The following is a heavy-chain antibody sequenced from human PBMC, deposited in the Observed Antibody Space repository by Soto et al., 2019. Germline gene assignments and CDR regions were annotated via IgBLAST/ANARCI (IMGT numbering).Heavy chain of an antibody. J-gene: IGHJ5*02. V-gene: IGHV4-59*12. CDR1: GYSISSYY. D-gene: IGHD3-22*01. CDR2: IYYRGST. Sequence: SETLSLTCSVSGYSISSYYWSWIRQPPGKGLEWIGYIYYRGSTNYNPSLRSRVTISVDTSKNQFSLKLTSVTAADTAVYYCARGPITTNPRFDPWGQGTLVTVSS. CDR3: ARGPITTNPRFDP.